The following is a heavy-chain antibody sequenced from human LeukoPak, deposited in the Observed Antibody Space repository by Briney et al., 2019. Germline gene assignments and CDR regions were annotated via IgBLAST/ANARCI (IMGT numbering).Heavy chain of an antibody. D-gene: IGHD3-10*01. J-gene: IGHJ4*02. V-gene: IGHV3-23*01. CDR3: ARAYVTLVRGVTGYFDY. CDR2: ISGSGGST. Sequence: GGTLRLSCAASGFTFSSYGMSWVRQAPGKGLEWVSAISGSGGSTYYADSVKGRFTISRDNSKNTLYLQMNSLRAEDTAVYHCARAYVTLVRGVTGYFDYWGQGTLVTVSS. CDR1: GFTFSSYG.